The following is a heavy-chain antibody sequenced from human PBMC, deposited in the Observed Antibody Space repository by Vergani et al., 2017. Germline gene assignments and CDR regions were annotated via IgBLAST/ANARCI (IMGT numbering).Heavy chain of an antibody. CDR3: ARVKLLSYYYGSGSYYGPFDP. J-gene: IGHJ5*02. CDR1: GYTFTGYY. CDR2: INPNSGGT. V-gene: IGHV1-2*02. Sequence: QVQLVQSGAEVKKPGASVKVSCKASGYTFTGYYMHWVRQAPGQGLEWMGWINPNSGGTNYAQKFQGRVTISVDTSKNQFSLKLSSVTAADTAVYYCARVKLLSYYYGSGSYYGPFDPWGQGTLVTVSS. D-gene: IGHD3-10*01.